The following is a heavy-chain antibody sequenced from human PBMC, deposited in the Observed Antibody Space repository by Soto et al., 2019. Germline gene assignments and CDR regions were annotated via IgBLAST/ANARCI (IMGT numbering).Heavy chain of an antibody. CDR2: IIPIFGTA. J-gene: IGHJ3*02. V-gene: IGHV1-69*13. CDR3: ARGPPRDDRSPYDAFDI. Sequence: SVKVSCKASGGTFSSYAISWVRQAPGQGLEWMGGIIPIFGTANYAQKFQGRVTVTADESTSTAYMELSSLRSEDTAVYYCARGPPRDDRSPYDAFDIWGQGTMVTVSS. CDR1: GGTFSSYA.